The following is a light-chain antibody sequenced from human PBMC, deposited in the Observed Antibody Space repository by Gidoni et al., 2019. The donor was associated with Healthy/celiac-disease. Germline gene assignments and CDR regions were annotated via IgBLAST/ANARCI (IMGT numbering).Light chain of an antibody. J-gene: IGKJ1*01. CDR1: QSISSW. Sequence: DIQMTQSPSTLSASVGDRVTITCRASQSISSWLAWYQQKPGKAPKLLIYKASSLESGVPSRFSGSGSGTEFTLTISSLQPDDFATYYSQQYMGWTFGQGTKVEIK. CDR3: QQYMGWT. CDR2: KAS. V-gene: IGKV1-5*03.